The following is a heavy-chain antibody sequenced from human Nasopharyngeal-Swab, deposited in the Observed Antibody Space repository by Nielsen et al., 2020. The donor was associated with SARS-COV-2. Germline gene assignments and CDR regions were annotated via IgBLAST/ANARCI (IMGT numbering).Heavy chain of an antibody. J-gene: IGHJ6*02. D-gene: IGHD3-16*02. CDR3: ARGRLSNYYCMDV. V-gene: IGHV1-8*01. Sequence: VRQMPGKGLEWMGWMNPNSGNTGYAQKFQGRVTMTRNTSISTAYMELSSLRSEDTAVYYCARGRLSNYYCMDVWGQGTTVTVSS. CDR2: MNPNSGNT.